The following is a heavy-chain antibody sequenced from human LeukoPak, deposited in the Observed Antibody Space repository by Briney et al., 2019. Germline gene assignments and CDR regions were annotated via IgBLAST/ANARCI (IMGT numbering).Heavy chain of an antibody. CDR2: IKPDGSEK. CDR1: GFTFSSYW. D-gene: IGHD3-9*01. CDR3: DLTGLDY. V-gene: IGHV3-7*01. J-gene: IGHJ4*02. Sequence: PGGSLRLSCAASGFTFSSYWMNWVRQAPGKGLEWVASIKPDGSEKFYVDSLRGRFTISRDNAKNSVSLQMNSLRGEDTAVYYCDLTGLDYWGQGTLVTVSS.